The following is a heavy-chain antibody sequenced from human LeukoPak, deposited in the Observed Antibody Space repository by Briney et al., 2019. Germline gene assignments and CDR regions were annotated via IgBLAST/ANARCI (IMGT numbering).Heavy chain of an antibody. D-gene: IGHD2-8*01. J-gene: IGHJ4*02. CDR3: AKKSKWFFDY. Sequence: GGSLRLSCAASGFNVSTNYMSWVRQAPGKGLEWVSVIYSGGSTYYADSVKGRFTISRDNSKNTLYLQMNNMRAEDTAVYYCAKKSKWFFDYWGQGTLVTVSS. CDR2: IYSGGST. V-gene: IGHV3-53*01. CDR1: GFNVSTNY.